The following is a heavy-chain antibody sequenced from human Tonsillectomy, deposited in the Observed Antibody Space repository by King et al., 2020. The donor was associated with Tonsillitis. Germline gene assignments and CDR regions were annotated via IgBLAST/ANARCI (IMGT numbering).Heavy chain of an antibody. V-gene: IGHV1-2*02. CDR2: INPNSGDT. D-gene: IGHD1-20*01. J-gene: IGHJ5*02. CDR1: GYTFTDYY. Sequence: VQLVESGAEVKKPGASVKVSCKASGYTFTDYYMHWMRQAPGQGLEWMGWINPNSGDTNYAQKFQGRVTMTRDTSISTAYMGLSRLRSDDTAVYYCARDFCIIGIPGWFDPWDQGTLVNVSS. CDR3: ARDFCIIGIPGWFDP.